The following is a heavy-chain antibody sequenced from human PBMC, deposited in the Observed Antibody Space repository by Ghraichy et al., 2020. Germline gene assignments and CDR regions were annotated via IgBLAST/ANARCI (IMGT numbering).Heavy chain of an antibody. J-gene: IGHJ4*02. CDR2: IYSAGRT. CDR3: SSSGSPHDSAY. D-gene: IGHD3-22*01. V-gene: IGHV3-53*01. Sequence: GGSLRLSCAAYGFTVTSNYMTWVRQAPGKGLEWVSIIYSAGRTYYADSVKGRFTISRDSSKNTLYLQMNSLRAEDTAVYYCSSSGSPHDSAYWGQGALVTVSS. CDR1: GFTVTSNY.